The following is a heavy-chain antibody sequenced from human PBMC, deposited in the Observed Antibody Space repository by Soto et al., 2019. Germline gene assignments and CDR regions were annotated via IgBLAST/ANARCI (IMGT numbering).Heavy chain of an antibody. D-gene: IGHD1-7*01. CDR1: GFTFSTYA. CDR2: VTSRADTT. V-gene: IGHV3-23*01. J-gene: IGHJ4*02. Sequence: EVQLLESGGGLVQPGGSLRLSCAASGFTFSTYAMTWVRQAPGKGLEWVSGVTSRADTTYYADSVKGRFTISRDNSKNTFYLQMNSLRAEDTAVYYCAKVSNWSYGAYFDYWGQGTLVTVSS. CDR3: AKVSNWSYGAYFDY.